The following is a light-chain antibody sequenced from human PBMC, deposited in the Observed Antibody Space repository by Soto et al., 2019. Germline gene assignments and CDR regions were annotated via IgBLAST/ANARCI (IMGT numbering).Light chain of an antibody. CDR3: PQYNNWPPA. Sequence: EIVMTQSPATLSVSPGERATLSCRASQSVSSNLAWYQQKPGQAPRLLIYGASTRATGIPARVSGSGSGTKFTLTIRTLQSADFAVYYCPQYNNWPPAFGQGTTVDIK. CDR1: QSVSSN. CDR2: GAS. J-gene: IGKJ1*01. V-gene: IGKV3-15*01.